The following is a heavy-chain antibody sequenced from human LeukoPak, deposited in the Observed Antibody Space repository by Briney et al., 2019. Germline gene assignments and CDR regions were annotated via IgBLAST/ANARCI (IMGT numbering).Heavy chain of an antibody. CDR3: ARDPRRDGYNLSWFDP. CDR2: IWYDGSNK. V-gene: IGHV3-33*01. Sequence: GGSLRLPCAASGFAFNSYGMHWVRQAPGKGLEWVAVIWYDGSNKYYADSVKGRFTISRDDSENTLYLQMNSLRAEDTAIYYCARDPRRDGYNLSWFDPWGQGTLVTVSS. J-gene: IGHJ5*02. CDR1: GFAFNSYG. D-gene: IGHD5-24*01.